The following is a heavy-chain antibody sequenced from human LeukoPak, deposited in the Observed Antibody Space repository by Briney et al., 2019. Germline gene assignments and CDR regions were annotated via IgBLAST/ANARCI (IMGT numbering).Heavy chain of an antibody. CDR1: GGSISNFY. D-gene: IGHD6-13*01. V-gene: IGHV4-4*07. CDR2: IYSSGST. J-gene: IGHJ4*02. Sequence: SETLSLTCTASGGSISNFYWSWTRQPAGKTLEWIGRIYSSGSTNYNPSLKSRVTMSLDTSKNQFSLKLSSVTAADTAVYFCARETTGAGTARPFDYWGQGTLVTVSS. CDR3: ARETTGAGTARPFDY.